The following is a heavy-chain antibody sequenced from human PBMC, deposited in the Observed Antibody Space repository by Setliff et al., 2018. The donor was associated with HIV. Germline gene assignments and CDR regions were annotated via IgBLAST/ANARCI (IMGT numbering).Heavy chain of an antibody. CDR2: INHNGNT. CDR1: GGSFSDYY. V-gene: IGHV4-34*01. Sequence: SETLSLTCTVYGGSFSDYYWSWIRQPPGKGLEWIGEINHNGNTNYNPSLKGRVTISVDTSKNQFSLKLSSVTAADTAVYYCARDFQNYYDSSGYYYAGDYFDYWGQGTLVTVSS. CDR3: ARDFQNYYDSSGYYYAGDYFDY. J-gene: IGHJ4*02. D-gene: IGHD3-22*01.